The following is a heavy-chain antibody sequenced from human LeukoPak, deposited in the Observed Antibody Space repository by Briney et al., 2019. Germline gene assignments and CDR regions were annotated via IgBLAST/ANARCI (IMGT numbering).Heavy chain of an antibody. J-gene: IGHJ4*01. CDR1: GGSISSYY. CDR3: ARAYSSGWYERRYYFDD. CDR2: IYTSGST. Sequence: PSETLSLTCTVSGGSISSYYWSWIRQPAGKGLEWIGRIYTSGSTNYNPPLKSRVTMSVDTSKNQFSLKLSSLTAADTAVYYCARAYSSGWYERRYYFDDWGQGTLVTASS. D-gene: IGHD6-19*01. V-gene: IGHV4-4*07.